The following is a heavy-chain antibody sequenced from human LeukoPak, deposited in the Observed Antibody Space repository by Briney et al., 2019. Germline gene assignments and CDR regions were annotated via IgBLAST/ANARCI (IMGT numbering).Heavy chain of an antibody. CDR1: GYSFTSYW. V-gene: IGHV5-51*01. J-gene: IGHJ4*02. D-gene: IGHD3-16*01. Sequence: GESLKISCRGAGYSFTSYWLGWVRQMPGKGLEWMGSIYPGDSDTRYSPSFQGQVTISADKSISTAYLQWSSLKASDTAMYYCARPGQLGEYTPYHFDYWGQGILVTVSS. CDR2: IYPGDSDT. CDR3: ARPGQLGEYTPYHFDY.